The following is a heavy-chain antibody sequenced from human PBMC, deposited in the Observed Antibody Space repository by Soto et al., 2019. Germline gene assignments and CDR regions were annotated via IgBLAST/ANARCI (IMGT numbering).Heavy chain of an antibody. CDR1: GFSYDSHS. CDR2: ISGSGYSK. Sequence: EVQLLESGGGLVQPGGSLKLSCAASGFSYDSHSMSWVRQAPGKGLEWVAGISGSGYSKYHADSVRGRFTISRDNSWNTPNLKMNSLRAEDTALYHCAKSRGDRWSTYYFDAWGQGTVVTVSS. CDR3: AKSRGDRWSTYYFDA. V-gene: IGHV3-23*01. D-gene: IGHD1-26*01. J-gene: IGHJ4*02.